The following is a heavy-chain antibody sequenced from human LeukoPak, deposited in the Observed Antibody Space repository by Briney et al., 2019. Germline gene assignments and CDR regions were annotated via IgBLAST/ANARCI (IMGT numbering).Heavy chain of an antibody. CDR3: ARALAGGGWYYFDY. J-gene: IGHJ4*02. CDR1: GFTFSSHG. V-gene: IGHV3-64*01. Sequence: GGSLRLSCAASGFTFSSHGMNWVRQAPGKGLEYVSAISSNGGSTYYANSVKGRFTISRDNSKNTLYLQMGSLRAEDMAVYYCARALAGGGWYYFDYWGQGTLVTVSS. D-gene: IGHD2-15*01. CDR2: ISSNGGST.